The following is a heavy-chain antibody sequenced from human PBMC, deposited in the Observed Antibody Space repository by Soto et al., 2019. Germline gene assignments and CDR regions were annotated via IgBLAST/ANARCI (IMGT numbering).Heavy chain of an antibody. CDR3: ATSAQLWDSNYFDY. D-gene: IGHD5-18*01. J-gene: IGHJ4*02. CDR1: GGSISSYY. V-gene: IGHV4-59*01. Sequence: SETLSLTCTVSGGSISSYYWSWIRQPPGKGLEWIGYIYYSGSTNYNPSLKSRVTISVDTSKNQFSLKLSSVTAADTAVYYCATSAQLWDSNYFDYWGQGTLVTVSS. CDR2: IYYSGST.